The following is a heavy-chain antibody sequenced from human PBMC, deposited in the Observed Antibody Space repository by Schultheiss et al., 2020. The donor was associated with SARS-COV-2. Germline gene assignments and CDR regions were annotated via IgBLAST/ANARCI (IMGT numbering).Heavy chain of an antibody. CDR2: ISSSGSTI. J-gene: IGHJ6*02. Sequence: GESLKISCAASGFTFSDYYMSWIRQAPGKGLEWVSYISSSGSTIYYADSVKGRFTISRDNAKNSLYLQMNSLRAEDTAVYYCAKDRNYDFWSGYLVWGQGTTVTVSS. V-gene: IGHV3-11*01. CDR1: GFTFSDYY. CDR3: AKDRNYDFWSGYLV. D-gene: IGHD3-3*01.